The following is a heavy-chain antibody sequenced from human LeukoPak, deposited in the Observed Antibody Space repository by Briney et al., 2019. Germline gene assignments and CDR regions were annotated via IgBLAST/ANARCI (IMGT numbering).Heavy chain of an antibody. V-gene: IGHV3-33*06. CDR1: GFTFSSYA. CDR2: IWYDGSNK. CDR3: AKDLEGGSYYGY. J-gene: IGHJ4*02. D-gene: IGHD1-26*01. Sequence: PGGSLRLSCAASGFTFSSYAMHWVRQAPGKGLEWVAVIWYDGSNKYYADSVKGRFTISRDNSKNTLYLQMNSLRAEDTAVYYCAKDLEGGSYYGYWGQGTLVTVSS.